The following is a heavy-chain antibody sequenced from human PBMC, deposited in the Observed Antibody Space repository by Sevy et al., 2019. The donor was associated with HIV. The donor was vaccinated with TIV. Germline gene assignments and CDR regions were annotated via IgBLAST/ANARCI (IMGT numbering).Heavy chain of an antibody. CDR1: GFTFTNYA. Sequence: GGSLRLSCAASGFTFTNYAMNWVRQAPGKGLQWVSAISGSGGTNYYADSVQGRFTISRDKSKYTTYMQMNSLRAEDTAVDYWAKVLAGGVAVAGTAWGMDVWGQGTTVTVSS. D-gene: IGHD6-19*01. V-gene: IGHV3-23*01. J-gene: IGHJ6*02. CDR2: ISGSGGTN. CDR3: AKVLAGGVAVAGTAWGMDV.